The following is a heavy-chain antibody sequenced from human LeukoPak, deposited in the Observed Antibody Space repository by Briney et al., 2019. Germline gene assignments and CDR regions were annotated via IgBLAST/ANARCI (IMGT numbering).Heavy chain of an antibody. V-gene: IGHV4-30-4*07. D-gene: IGHD6-19*01. CDR3: ARAVWDY. CDR1: GGSISSGGYS. CDR2: IYYSGST. Sequence: PSETLSLTCAVSGGSISSGGYSWSWIRQPPGKGLEWIGYIYYSGSTYYNPSLKSRVTISVDTSKNQFSLKLSSVTAADTAVYYCARAVWDYWGQGTLVTVSS. J-gene: IGHJ4*02.